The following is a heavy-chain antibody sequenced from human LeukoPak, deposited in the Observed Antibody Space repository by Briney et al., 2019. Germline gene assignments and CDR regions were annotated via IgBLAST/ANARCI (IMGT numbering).Heavy chain of an antibody. V-gene: IGHV3-23*01. CDR3: VKSLIQLPYYFDY. CDR2: ISGSGGST. D-gene: IGHD5-18*01. Sequence: GRSLRLSCAASGFTFSSYAMSWVRQAPGKGLEWVSAISGSGGSTYYADSVKGRFTISRDNSKNTLYLQMNSLRAEDTAVYYCVKSLIQLPYYFDYWGQGTLVTVSS. CDR1: GFTFSSYA. J-gene: IGHJ4*02.